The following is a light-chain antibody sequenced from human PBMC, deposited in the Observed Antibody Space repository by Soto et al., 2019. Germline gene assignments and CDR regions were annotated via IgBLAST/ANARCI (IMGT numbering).Light chain of an antibody. J-gene: IGKJ1*01. CDR2: GAS. CDR1: QSVSSN. CDR3: QQHNNWPPWT. V-gene: IGKV3-15*01. Sequence: EIVMTQSPATLSVSPGERATLSCRASQSVSSNLSWYQQKPGQGPRLLMYGASTRATGTPDRFSGSGSGTEFTLTISSLQSEDFAVYYCQQHNNWPPWTFGQRTKVEIK.